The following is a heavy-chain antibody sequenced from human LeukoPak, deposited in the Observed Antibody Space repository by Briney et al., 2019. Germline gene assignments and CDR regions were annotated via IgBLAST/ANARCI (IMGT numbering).Heavy chain of an antibody. CDR1: GYTFTNYG. J-gene: IGHJ4*02. Sequence: ASVKVSCKASGYTFTNYGISWVRQAPGQGLEWMGWISAYNGNTNYARKLQGRVTMTTDTSTSTAYMELRSLKSDDTAVYYCARWWERGYSYGYWGYWGQGTLVTVSS. CDR3: ARWWERGYSYGYWGY. V-gene: IGHV1-18*01. CDR2: ISAYNGNT. D-gene: IGHD5-18*01.